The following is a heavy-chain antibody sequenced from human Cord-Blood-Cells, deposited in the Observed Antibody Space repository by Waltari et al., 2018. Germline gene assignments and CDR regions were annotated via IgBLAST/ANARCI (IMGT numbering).Heavy chain of an antibody. CDR3: ARGYWGSAAPRDWYFDL. V-gene: IGHV4-61*01. J-gene: IGHJ2*01. D-gene: IGHD7-27*01. Sequence: QVQLQESGPGLVKPSETLSLTCTVSGGPVSSGSYYWSWIRQPPGKGLEWIGYIYYSGSTNYNPSRKRRVTISVDTSKNQFSLKLSSVTAADTAVYYCARGYWGSAAPRDWYFDLWGRGTLVTVSS. CDR1: GGPVSSGSYY. CDR2: IYYSGST.